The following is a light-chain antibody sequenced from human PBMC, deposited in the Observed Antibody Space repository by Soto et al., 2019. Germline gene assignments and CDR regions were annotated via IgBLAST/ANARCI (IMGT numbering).Light chain of an antibody. V-gene: IGKV3-20*01. J-gene: IGKJ1*01. CDR2: GAS. CDR1: QSVSIL. Sequence: PGERATLSCRASQSVSILLALYQQKPGQAPRLLIYGASSRATGIPDRFSGSGSGTDFTLTISRLEPEDFAVYYCQKYGSSPRKFGQGTKVDIK. CDR3: QKYGSSPRK.